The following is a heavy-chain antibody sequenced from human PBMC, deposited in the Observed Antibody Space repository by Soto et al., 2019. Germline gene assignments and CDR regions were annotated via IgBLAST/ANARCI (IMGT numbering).Heavy chain of an antibody. V-gene: IGHV4-59*01. Sequence: PSETRSLTCTVSGGSISSYYWSWIRQPPGKGLEWIGYIYYSGSTNYNPSLKSRVTISVDTSKNQFSLKLSSVTAADTAVYYCARGTNPNKGWFDPWGQGTLVTVSS. CDR3: ARGTNPNKGWFDP. D-gene: IGHD1-1*01. CDR1: GGSISSYY. CDR2: IYYSGST. J-gene: IGHJ5*02.